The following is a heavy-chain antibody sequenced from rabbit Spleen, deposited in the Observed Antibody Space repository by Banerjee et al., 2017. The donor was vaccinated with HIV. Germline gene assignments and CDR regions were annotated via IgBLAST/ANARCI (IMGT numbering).Heavy chain of an antibody. Sequence: LEESGGGLVKPGGTLTLTCTVSGFSFSNNWICWVRQAPGKGLEWIACIDSNDGATDYANWPKGRFTISKTSSTTATLQMTSLTAADTATYFCARNYVNAFDPWGPGTLVTVS. J-gene: IGHJ2*01. CDR1: GFSFSNNW. V-gene: IGHV1S45*01. CDR3: ARNYVNAFDP. D-gene: IGHD1-1*01. CDR2: IDSNDGAT.